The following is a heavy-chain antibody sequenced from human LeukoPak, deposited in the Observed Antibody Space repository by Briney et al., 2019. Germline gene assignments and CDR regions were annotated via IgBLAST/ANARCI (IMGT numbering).Heavy chain of an antibody. Sequence: SETLSLTCTVSGGSISSYYWSWIRQPPGKGLEWIGYIYYSGSTNYNPSLKSRVTISVDTSKNQFSLKLSSVTAADTAVYYCARLYGSGSYFDYWGQGTLVTVSS. CDR3: ARLYGSGSYFDY. CDR2: IYYSGST. V-gene: IGHV4-59*08. CDR1: GGSISSYY. J-gene: IGHJ4*02. D-gene: IGHD3-10*01.